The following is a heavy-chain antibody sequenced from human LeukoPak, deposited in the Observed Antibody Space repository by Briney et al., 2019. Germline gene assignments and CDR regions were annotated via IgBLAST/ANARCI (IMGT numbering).Heavy chain of an antibody. D-gene: IGHD5-18*01. V-gene: IGHV3-53*01. CDR1: GFTVSSNY. J-gene: IGHJ4*02. Sequence: GGSLRLSCAASGFTVSSNYMSWVRQAPGKGLEWVSVIYSGGSTYYADSVKGRFTISRDNSKNTLYLQMNSLRAEDTAVYYCARESYARGYSYGFDYWGQGTLVTVSS. CDR2: IYSGGST. CDR3: ARESYARGYSYGFDY.